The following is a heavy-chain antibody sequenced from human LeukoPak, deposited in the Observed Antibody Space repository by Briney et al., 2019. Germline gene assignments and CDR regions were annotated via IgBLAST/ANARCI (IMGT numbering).Heavy chain of an antibody. D-gene: IGHD1-20*01. CDR2: ISSSGSTI. CDR3: ARGPSGGNNLWMDY. Sequence: GGSLXLSCAASGFTVSSNYMSWVRQTPGKGLEWVSYISSSGSTIYYADSVKGRFTISRDNAKNSLYLQMNSLRGEDTAVYYCARGPSGGNNLWMDYWGQGTLVTVSS. J-gene: IGHJ4*02. V-gene: IGHV3-11*04. CDR1: GFTVSSNY.